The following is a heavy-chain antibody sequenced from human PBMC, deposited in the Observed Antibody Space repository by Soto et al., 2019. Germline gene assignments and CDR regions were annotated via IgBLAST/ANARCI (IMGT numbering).Heavy chain of an antibody. CDR3: ADMPVATTADY. V-gene: IGHV3-15*01. J-gene: IGHJ4*02. CDR1: GFTFANAW. CDR2: IKTNAEGGTT. D-gene: IGHD5-12*01. Sequence: EVQLVETGGGLVKPGGSLRLSCVGSGFTFANAWMNWVRQASGKGLEWVGLIKTNAEGGTTNYAAPVKGRFTISRDDSKDTVYLHMSSLTTEDTAVYYCADMPVATTADYWGRGTLVTVSS.